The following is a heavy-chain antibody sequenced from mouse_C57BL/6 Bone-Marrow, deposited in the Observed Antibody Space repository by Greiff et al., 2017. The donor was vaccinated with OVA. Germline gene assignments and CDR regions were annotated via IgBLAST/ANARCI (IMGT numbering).Heavy chain of an antibody. J-gene: IGHJ2*01. CDR1: GYTFTDYN. D-gene: IGHD2-5*01. CDR3: ARENYSNYYFDY. V-gene: IGHV1-18*01. Sequence: VQLQQSGPELVKPGASVKIPCKASGYTFTDYNMDWVKQSHGKSLEWIGDINPNNGGTIYNQKFKGKATLTVDKSSSTAYMELRSLTSEDTAVYYCARENYSNYYFDYWGQGTTLTVSS. CDR2: INPNNGGT.